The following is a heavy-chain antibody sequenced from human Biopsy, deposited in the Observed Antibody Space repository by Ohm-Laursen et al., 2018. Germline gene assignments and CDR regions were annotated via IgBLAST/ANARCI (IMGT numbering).Heavy chain of an antibody. CDR2: MSYSGDA. D-gene: IGHD3-9*01. CDR1: GASIISGGHF. V-gene: IGHV4-31*03. Sequence: SETLSLTCTVSGASIISGGHFWNWIRQHPGKGLEWLGYMSYSGDAHYNPSLKSRVSISVDTSKNQFSLKLNSVTVADTAVYYCATKLTGYFHHWGQGILVIVSS. J-gene: IGHJ1*01. CDR3: ATKLTGYFHH.